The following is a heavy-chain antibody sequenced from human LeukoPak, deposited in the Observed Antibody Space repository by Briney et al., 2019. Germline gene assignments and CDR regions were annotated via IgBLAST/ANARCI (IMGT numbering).Heavy chain of an antibody. V-gene: IGHV3-30*18. CDR3: AKYQASRVLAWNDY. CDR1: GFTFSSYA. Sequence: GGSLRLSCAASGFTFSSYAMHWVRQAPGKGLEWVAVISYDGSNKYYADSVKGRFTISRDNSKNTLYLQMNSLRAEDTAVYYCAKYQASRVLAWNDYWGQGTLVTVSS. J-gene: IGHJ4*02. CDR2: ISYDGSNK. D-gene: IGHD1-1*01.